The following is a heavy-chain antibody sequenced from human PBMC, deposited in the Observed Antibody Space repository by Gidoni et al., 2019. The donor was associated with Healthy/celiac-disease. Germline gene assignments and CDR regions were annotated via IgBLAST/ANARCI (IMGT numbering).Heavy chain of an antibody. CDR3: ARDAHYDFWSGYYMGWFDP. CDR1: GYTFTGYY. Sequence: QVQLVQSGAEVKKPGASVKVSCKASGYTFTGYYMHWVRQAPGQGLEWMGWINPNSGGTNYAQKFQGRVTMTRDTSISTAYMELSRLRSDDTAVYYCARDAHYDFWSGYYMGWFDPWGQGTLVTVSS. CDR2: INPNSGGT. V-gene: IGHV1-2*02. J-gene: IGHJ5*02. D-gene: IGHD3-3*01.